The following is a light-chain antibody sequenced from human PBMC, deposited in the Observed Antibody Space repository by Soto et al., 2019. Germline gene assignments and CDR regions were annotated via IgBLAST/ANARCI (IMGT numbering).Light chain of an antibody. Sequence: QSVLTQPPSVSGAPGQRVTISCTGSSSNIGAGHDVHWYQRRPGTAPKLLIYGNGNRPSGVPDRFSGSKSGTSASLAITGLHAEDEADYYGQSYDSSLSGSEVFGNGTKLTVL. J-gene: IGLJ1*01. CDR2: GNG. CDR3: QSYDSSLSGSEV. CDR1: SSNIGAGHD. V-gene: IGLV1-40*01.